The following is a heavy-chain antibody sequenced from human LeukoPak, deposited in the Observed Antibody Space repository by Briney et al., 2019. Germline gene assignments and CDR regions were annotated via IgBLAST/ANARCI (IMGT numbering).Heavy chain of an antibody. D-gene: IGHD6-13*01. CDR2: IKQDGSEK. J-gene: IGHJ4*02. V-gene: IGHV3-7*01. Sequence: GGSLRLSCTASEFIFSGYWMNWVRQAPRKGLEWVANIKQDGSEKQYVDSVRGRFTISRDNAKNSLYLQMNSLRVGDTAVYYCARDGFVGAADYWGQGTLVTVSS. CDR3: ARDGFVGAADY. CDR1: EFIFSGYW.